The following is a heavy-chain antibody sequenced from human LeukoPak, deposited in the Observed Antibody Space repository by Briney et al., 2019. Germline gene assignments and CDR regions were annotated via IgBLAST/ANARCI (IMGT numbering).Heavy chain of an antibody. Sequence: PGGSLRLSCAASGFTFSAHGMNWVRQAPGKGLEWVSGITWNSDSIDYADSVKGRFTISRDNAKNSLYLQMNSLRAGDMALYYCAKGGGGRLIYYYYMDVWGKGTTVTVSS. CDR1: GFTFSAHG. CDR2: ITWNSDSI. V-gene: IGHV3-9*03. D-gene: IGHD3-16*01. CDR3: AKGGGGRLIYYYYMDV. J-gene: IGHJ6*03.